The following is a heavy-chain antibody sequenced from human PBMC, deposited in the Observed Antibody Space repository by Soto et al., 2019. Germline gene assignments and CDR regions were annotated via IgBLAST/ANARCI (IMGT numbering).Heavy chain of an antibody. D-gene: IGHD3-10*01. CDR3: ARDNYGSGRDYYGMDV. CDR1: GFTFSDYY. Sequence: GGSLRLSCAASGFTFSDYYMSWIRQAPGKGLEWVSYISSSGSTIYYADSVKGRFTISRDNAKNSLYLQMNSLRAEDTAVYYCARDNYGSGRDYYGMDVWGQGPTVTVSS. J-gene: IGHJ6*01. CDR2: ISSSGSTI. V-gene: IGHV3-11*01.